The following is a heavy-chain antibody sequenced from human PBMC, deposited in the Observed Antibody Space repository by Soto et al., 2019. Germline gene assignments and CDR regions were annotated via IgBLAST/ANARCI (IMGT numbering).Heavy chain of an antibody. J-gene: IGHJ6*02. CDR2: IIPIFGTA. D-gene: IGHD5-18*01. V-gene: IGHV1-69*12. Sequence: QVQLVQSGAEVKKPGSSVKVSCKASGGTFSSYAISWVRQAPGQGLEWMGGIIPIFGTANYAQKFQGRVTITADESTSTAYMELSSLRSEDMAVYYCAMVDSYVDYYYYGMDVWGQGTTVTVSS. CDR3: AMVDSYVDYYYYGMDV. CDR1: GGTFSSYA.